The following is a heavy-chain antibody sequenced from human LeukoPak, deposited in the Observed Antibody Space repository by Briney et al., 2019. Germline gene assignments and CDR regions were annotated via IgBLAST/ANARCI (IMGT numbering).Heavy chain of an antibody. J-gene: IGHJ4*02. D-gene: IGHD1-7*01. V-gene: IGHV3-21*01. Sequence: PGGSLRLSCAASGFTFSSYRMNWVRQAPGKGLEWVSSISSSSSYIYYADSVKGRFTISRDNAKNSLYLQMNSLRAEDTAVYYCARALELREDFDYWGQGTLVTVSS. CDR3: ARALELREDFDY. CDR1: GFTFSSYR. CDR2: ISSSSSYI.